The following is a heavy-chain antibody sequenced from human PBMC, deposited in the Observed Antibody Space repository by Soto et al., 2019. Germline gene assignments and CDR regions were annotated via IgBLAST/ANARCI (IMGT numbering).Heavy chain of an antibody. CDR2: IYHSGST. Sequence: QVQLQESGPGLVKPSGTLSPTCAVSSGSISSSNWWSWVRQPPGKGLEWIGEIYHSGSTNYNPSLKSRVTISVDKSKNQFSLKLSSVTAADTAVYYCARLGGYGCSSTSCYPEYYYYYYMDVWGKGTTVTVSS. CDR1: SGSISSSNW. V-gene: IGHV4-4*02. CDR3: ARLGGYGCSSTSCYPEYYYYYYMDV. D-gene: IGHD2-2*01. J-gene: IGHJ6*03.